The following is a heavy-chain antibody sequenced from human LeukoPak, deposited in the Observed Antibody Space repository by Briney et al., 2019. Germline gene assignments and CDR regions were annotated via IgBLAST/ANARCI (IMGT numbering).Heavy chain of an antibody. V-gene: IGHV4-39*07. CDR2: IYYSGST. CDR1: GGSISSSSYY. D-gene: IGHD6-6*01. J-gene: IGHJ4*02. Sequence: SETLSLTCTVSGGSISSSSYYWGWIRQPPGKGLEWIGSIYYSGSTYYNPSLKSRVTISVDTSKNQFSLKLSSVTAADTAVYYCARMGKSSSSLTPDYFDYWGQGTLVTVSS. CDR3: ARMGKSSSSLTPDYFDY.